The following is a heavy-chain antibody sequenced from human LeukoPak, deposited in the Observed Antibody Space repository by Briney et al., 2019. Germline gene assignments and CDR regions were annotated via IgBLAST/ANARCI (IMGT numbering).Heavy chain of an antibody. D-gene: IGHD2-15*01. CDR2: IIPIFGTA. Sequence: SVKVSCKASGGTFSSYAISWVRQAPGQGLEWMGGIIPIFGTANYAQKFQGRVTITADESTSTAYMELSSLRSKDTAVYYCARVRLAQRRCSGGSCYSGFDPWGQGTLVTVSS. CDR1: GGTFSSYA. J-gene: IGHJ5*02. CDR3: ARVRLAQRRCSGGSCYSGFDP. V-gene: IGHV1-69*13.